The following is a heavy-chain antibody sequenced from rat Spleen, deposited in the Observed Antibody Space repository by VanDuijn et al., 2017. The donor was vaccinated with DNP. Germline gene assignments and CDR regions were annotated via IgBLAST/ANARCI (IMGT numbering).Heavy chain of an antibody. Sequence: EVQLVESGGGLVQPGRSLKLSCAASGFTFSDYAMAWVRRAPKKGLEWVASISPSGGTTYYRDSVKGRFTISRDNAKSTLYLQMDSLRSEDTATYYCTRGGTYYFDYWGQGVMVTVSS. V-gene: IGHV5S23*01. CDR1: GFTFSDYA. J-gene: IGHJ2*01. CDR2: ISPSGGTT. CDR3: TRGGTYYFDY.